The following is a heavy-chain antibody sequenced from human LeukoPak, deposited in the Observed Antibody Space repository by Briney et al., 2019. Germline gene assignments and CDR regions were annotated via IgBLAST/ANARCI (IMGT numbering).Heavy chain of an antibody. CDR1: GGSIRSGGYS. Sequence: PSETLSLTCPVSGGSIRSGGYSWSWIRQPPGKGLEWIGYIYHSGSTYYNPSLKSRVTISVDRSKNQFSLKLSSVTAADTAVYYCARDRYYYDSSGYLGASYWFDPWGQGTLVTVSS. CDR2: IYHSGST. D-gene: IGHD3-22*01. J-gene: IGHJ5*02. V-gene: IGHV4-30-2*01. CDR3: ARDRYYYDSSGYLGASYWFDP.